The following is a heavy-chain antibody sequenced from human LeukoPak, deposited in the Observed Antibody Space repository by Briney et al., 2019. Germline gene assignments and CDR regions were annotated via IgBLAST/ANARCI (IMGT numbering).Heavy chain of an antibody. V-gene: IGHV4-59*01. CDR3: ARGGVYCSGGSCFDNWFDP. Sequence: LRLSCAASGFTFDDYAMHWVRQPPGKGLEWIGYIYYSGSTNYNPSLKSRVTISVDTSKNQFSLKLSSVTAADTAVYYCARGGVYCSGGSCFDNWFDPWGQGTLVTVSS. J-gene: IGHJ5*02. CDR2: IYYSGST. D-gene: IGHD2-15*01. CDR1: GFTFDDYA.